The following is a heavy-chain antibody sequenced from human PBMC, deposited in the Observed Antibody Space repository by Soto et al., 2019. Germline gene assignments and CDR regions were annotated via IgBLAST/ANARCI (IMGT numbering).Heavy chain of an antibody. CDR2: IWYNRSNK. Sequence: GGSLRLSCAASGFTFSSYGMHWVRQAPGKGLEWVADIWYNRSNKYYADSVKGRFTISRDNSKNSLYLQMNSLRAEDTAVYYCARDLSWGSNWYYYMDVWGKGTTVTVSS. J-gene: IGHJ6*03. CDR1: GFTFSSYG. V-gene: IGHV3-33*01. D-gene: IGHD7-27*01. CDR3: ARDLSWGSNWYYYMDV.